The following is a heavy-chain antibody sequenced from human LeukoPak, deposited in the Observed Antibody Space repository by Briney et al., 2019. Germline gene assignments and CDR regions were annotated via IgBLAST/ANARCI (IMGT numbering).Heavy chain of an antibody. CDR1: GFTFDDSA. CDR3: AKESGKFDY. CDR2: ISADGGST. V-gene: IGHV3-43*02. Sequence: PGGSLRLSCAASGFTFDDSAMHWVRQAPGKGLEWVSLISADGGSTFSADSVKGRFSISRDNSKNSLYLQMNSLRSEDTAMYYCAKESGKFDYWGQGTLVAVST. J-gene: IGHJ4*02.